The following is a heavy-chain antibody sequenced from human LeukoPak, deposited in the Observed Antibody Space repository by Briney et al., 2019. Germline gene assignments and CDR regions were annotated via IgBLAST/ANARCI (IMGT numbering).Heavy chain of an antibody. J-gene: IGHJ4*02. CDR3: TRGVALSDHGIIDS. CDR2: IYHNGNT. V-gene: IGHV4-38-2*01. D-gene: IGHD6-19*01. Sequence: SETLSLTCAVSGYSVSSGFFWGWIRQPPGKGLEWIATIYHNGNTCYNPSLKSRVTISVDTSKNQFSLKVSSVTAADTAVYYCTRGVALSDHGIIDSWGQGTLATVSS. CDR1: GYSVSSGFF.